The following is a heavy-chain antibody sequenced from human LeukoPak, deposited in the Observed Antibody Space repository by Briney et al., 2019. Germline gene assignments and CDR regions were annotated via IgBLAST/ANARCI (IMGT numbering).Heavy chain of an antibody. CDR1: GFTFSSYW. D-gene: IGHD3-22*01. V-gene: IGHV3-7*01. Sequence: GGSLRLSCAASGFTFSSYWMSWVRQAPGKGLEWVANIKQDGSEKYYVDSVKGRFTISRDDAKNSLYLQMNSLRAEDTAVYYCARGLGESSGYYYVYYFDYWGQGTLVTVSS. CDR3: ARGLGESSGYYYVYYFDY. J-gene: IGHJ4*02. CDR2: IKQDGSEK.